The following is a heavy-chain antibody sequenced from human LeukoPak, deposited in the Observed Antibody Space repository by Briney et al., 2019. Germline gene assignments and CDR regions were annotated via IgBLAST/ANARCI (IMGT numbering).Heavy chain of an antibody. CDR1: GFIFSNTW. CDR2: IKTKTNAGATDYAT. V-gene: IGHV3-15*05. Sequence: GGSLRLPCAASGFIFSNTWMNWVRQAPGKGLEWVGRIKTKTNAGATDYATDYAAPVKGRFAISRDDSKNTLYLQMNSLKTEDTALYYCTSNDAFDVWGQGTMVTVSS. J-gene: IGHJ3*01. CDR3: TSNDAFDV.